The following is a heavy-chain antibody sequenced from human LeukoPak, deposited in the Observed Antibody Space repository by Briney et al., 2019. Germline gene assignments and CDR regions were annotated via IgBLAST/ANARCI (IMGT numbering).Heavy chain of an antibody. V-gene: IGHV3-7*01. CDR1: GFMFSSNW. Sequence: LPGGSLRLSCAASGFMFSSNWMSWVRQAPGKGLEWVANIKQDGSEKYYVDSVKGRLTISRDNAKNSLYLQMNSLRAEDTAVYYCARVPIVPAAMVGMYYYYGMDVWGQGTTVTVSS. D-gene: IGHD2-2*01. CDR2: IKQDGSEK. J-gene: IGHJ6*02. CDR3: ARVPIVPAAMVGMYYYYGMDV.